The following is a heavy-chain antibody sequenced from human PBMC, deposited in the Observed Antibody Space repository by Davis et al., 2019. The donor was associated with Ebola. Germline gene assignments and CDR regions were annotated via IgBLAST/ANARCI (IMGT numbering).Heavy chain of an antibody. D-gene: IGHD2-21*02. V-gene: IGHV3-23*01. J-gene: IGHJ4*02. CDR1: GFTFTSHS. Sequence: GGSLRLSCTASGFTFTSHSMAWVRQAPGKGLEWVSVISGRSTTINYADSVKGRFIISRDNSKDTLYLQMNSLIDEDAAVYYCAKEGDYCGGDCYGSFDYWGQGTQVTVSS. CDR2: ISGRSTTI. CDR3: AKEGDYCGGDCYGSFDY.